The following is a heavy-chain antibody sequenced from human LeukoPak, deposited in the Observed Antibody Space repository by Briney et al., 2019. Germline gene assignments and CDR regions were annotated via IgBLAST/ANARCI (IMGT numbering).Heavy chain of an antibody. D-gene: IGHD1-14*01. V-gene: IGHV4-61*01. J-gene: IGHJ4*02. CDR3: ASGDPGGPNDY. Sequence: SETLSLTCTVSGGSISSSSYYWTWIRQPPGKGLEWIGYIHYRGSTIYNPSLKSRVTISVDTSKNQFSLRLSSVTAADTAVYYCASGDPGGPNDYWGQGTLVTVSS. CDR1: GGSISSSSYY. CDR2: IHYRGST.